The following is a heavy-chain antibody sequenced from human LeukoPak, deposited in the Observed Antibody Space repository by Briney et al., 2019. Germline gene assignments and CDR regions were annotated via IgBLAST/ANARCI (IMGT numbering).Heavy chain of an antibody. J-gene: IGHJ4*02. CDR1: GFTFSSYA. Sequence: PGGSLRLSCAASGFTFSSYAMHWVRQAPGKGLEWVAVISYDGSNKYYADSVKGRFTISRDNSKNTLYLQMNSLRAEDTAVYYCAKDRANLRFLEWLLDYWGQGTLVTVSS. V-gene: IGHV3-30-3*01. CDR2: ISYDGSNK. D-gene: IGHD3-3*01. CDR3: AKDRANLRFLEWLLDY.